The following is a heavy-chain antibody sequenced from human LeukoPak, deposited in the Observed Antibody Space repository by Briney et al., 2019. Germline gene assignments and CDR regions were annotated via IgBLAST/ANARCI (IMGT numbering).Heavy chain of an antibody. V-gene: IGHV4-59*08. J-gene: IGHJ4*02. CDR3: ARGYSGYGIHFDY. CDR2: VFSSGDT. D-gene: IGHD5-12*01. Sequence: ASETLSLTCTVSGGSIFRHHWSWIRQPPGRGLEWIGYVFSSGDTKYNPSLESRVALSVDASKNQFSLRLSSVTATDTAVYYCARGYSGYGIHFDYWGQGTLVAVSS. CDR1: GGSIFRHH.